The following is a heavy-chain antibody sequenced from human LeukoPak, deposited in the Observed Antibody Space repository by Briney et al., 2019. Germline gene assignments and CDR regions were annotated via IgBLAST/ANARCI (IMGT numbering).Heavy chain of an antibody. Sequence: GGSLRLSCAVSGFTFSSYAMHWVRQAPGKGLEYVSAISSNGGSTYYANSVKGRFTISRDNSKNTLYLQMGSLRAEDMAVYYCARGGDILTGYRVTPPYYYYYMDVWGKGTTVTVSS. CDR1: GFTFSSYA. CDR2: ISSNGGST. J-gene: IGHJ6*03. D-gene: IGHD3-9*01. CDR3: ARGGDILTGYRVTPPYYYYYMDV. V-gene: IGHV3-64*01.